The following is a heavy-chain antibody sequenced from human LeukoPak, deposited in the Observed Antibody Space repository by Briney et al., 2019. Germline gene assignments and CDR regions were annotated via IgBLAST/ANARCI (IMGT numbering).Heavy chain of an antibody. V-gene: IGHV1-69*05. D-gene: IGHD3-16*02. CDR3: ASGGEYYDYVWGSYRPHGYAFDI. CDR1: GGTCSSYA. Sequence: SVKVSCKASGGTCSSYAISWVRQAPGQGLEWMGRIIPIFGTANYAQKFQGRVTITTDESTSTAYMELSSLRSEDTAVYYCASGGEYYDYVWGSYRPHGYAFDIWGQGTMVTVSS. J-gene: IGHJ3*02. CDR2: IIPIFGTA.